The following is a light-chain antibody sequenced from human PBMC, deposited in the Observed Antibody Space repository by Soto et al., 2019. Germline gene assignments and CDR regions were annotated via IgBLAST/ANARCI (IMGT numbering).Light chain of an antibody. CDR1: QYISRN. Sequence: DSQMPQPPPPLSPPVGAQVTIPCRASQYISRNLNWYQQKPGRAPNLLIYAASSMQSGVPSRFSGSGSGTDFTLTISSLQPEDFATYYCQQTYSTPLTFGGGTKVEIK. CDR3: QQTYSTPLT. V-gene: IGKV1-39*01. J-gene: IGKJ4*01. CDR2: AAS.